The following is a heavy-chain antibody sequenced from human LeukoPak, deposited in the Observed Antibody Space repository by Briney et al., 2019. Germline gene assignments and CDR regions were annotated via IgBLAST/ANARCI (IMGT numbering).Heavy chain of an antibody. CDR2: IYYSGNT. J-gene: IGHJ4*02. D-gene: IGHD6-19*01. CDR3: ARRVVYSSGWFDY. Sequence: SETLSLTCTVSGGTISSTSYYWGWVRQPPGKGLVWIGNIYYSGNTYYNPSLKSRVAISVDTSKNQFSVKLSSVTAADTAVYYCARRVVYSSGWFDYWGQGTLVTVSS. CDR1: GGTISSTSYY. V-gene: IGHV4-39*01.